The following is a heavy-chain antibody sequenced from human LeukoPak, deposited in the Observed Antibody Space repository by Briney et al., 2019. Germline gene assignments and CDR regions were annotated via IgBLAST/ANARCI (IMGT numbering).Heavy chain of an antibody. D-gene: IGHD2-2*01. Sequence: SETLSLTRTVSGGSISSSSYYWGWIRQPPGKGLEWIGYIYTSGSTNYNPSLKSRVTISVDTSKNQFSLKLSSVTAANTAVYYCASRYCSSTSCGRGAFDIWAKGRWSPSLQ. CDR2: IYTSGST. V-gene: IGHV4-61*05. CDR1: GGSISSSSYY. J-gene: IGHJ3*02. CDR3: ASRYCSSTSCGRGAFDI.